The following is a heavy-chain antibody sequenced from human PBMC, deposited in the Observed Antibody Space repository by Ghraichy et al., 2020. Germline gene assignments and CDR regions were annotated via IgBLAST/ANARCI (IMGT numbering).Heavy chain of an antibody. V-gene: IGHV4-59*01. CDR1: GGSITGYH. CDR2: IHYTGST. J-gene: IGHJ6*02. D-gene: IGHD3-16*01. Sequence: SETPSLTCTVSGGSITGYHWNWIRQTPAKGLEWIGYIHYTGSTNYNPSLESRVTISVDTSRDQFSLKLSSVTAADTALYYCARRFGDAQGMDVWGQGTTVTVSS. CDR3: ARRFGDAQGMDV.